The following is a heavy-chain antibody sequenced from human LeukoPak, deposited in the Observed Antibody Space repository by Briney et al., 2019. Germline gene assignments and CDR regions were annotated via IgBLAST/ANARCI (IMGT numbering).Heavy chain of an antibody. V-gene: IGHV4-39*07. Sequence: ETLSLTCTVSGGSISSSSYYWGWIRQPPGKGLEWIGSIYYSGSTYYNPSLESRVTISVDTSKNQFSLKLSSVTAADTAVYYCARRLLWFGEFKFDYWGQGTLVTVSS. D-gene: IGHD3-10*01. CDR3: ARRLLWFGEFKFDY. CDR2: IYYSGST. CDR1: GGSISSSSYY. J-gene: IGHJ4*02.